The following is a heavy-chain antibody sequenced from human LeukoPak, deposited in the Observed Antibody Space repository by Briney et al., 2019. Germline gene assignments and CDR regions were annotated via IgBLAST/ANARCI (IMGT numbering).Heavy chain of an antibody. V-gene: IGHV4-59*01. CDR1: GGSISSYY. Sequence: SETLSLTCTVSGGSISSYYWSWIRQPPGKGLEWIGYIYYSGSTNYNPSLKSRVTISVDTSKNQFSLKPSSVTAADTAVYYCARGGLAAAGIDYWGQGTLVTVSS. CDR2: IYYSGST. J-gene: IGHJ4*02. D-gene: IGHD6-13*01. CDR3: ARGGLAAAGIDY.